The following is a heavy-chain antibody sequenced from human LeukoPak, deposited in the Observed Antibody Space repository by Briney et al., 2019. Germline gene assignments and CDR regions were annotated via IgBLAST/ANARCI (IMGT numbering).Heavy chain of an antibody. J-gene: IGHJ4*02. V-gene: IGHV3-74*01. D-gene: IGHD5-12*01. CDR2: INSDGSST. CDR3: ARAGYSCYDEGGIDY. CDR1: GFTFSSYW. Sequence: GGTLRLSCAASGFTFSSYWMNWVRQAPGKGLGWVSRINSDGSSTSYADPMKGPFTISIDNPNNTLYLQMISLRAEGTAVYYCARAGYSCYDEGGIDYWRQGTLVTVSS.